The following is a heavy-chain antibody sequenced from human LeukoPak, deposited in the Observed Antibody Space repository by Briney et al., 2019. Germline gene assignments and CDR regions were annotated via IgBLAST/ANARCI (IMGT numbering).Heavy chain of an antibody. Sequence: PSETLSLTCAVYGGSFSGYYWSWIRQPPGKGLEWIGEINHSGSTNYNPSLKSRVTISVDTSKNQFSLKLSSVTAADTAVYYCAGGPLPGIELDYWGQGSLVTVSS. V-gene: IGHV4-34*01. J-gene: IGHJ4*02. CDR2: INHSGST. CDR1: GGSFSGYY. CDR3: AGGPLPGIELDY. D-gene: IGHD1-26*01.